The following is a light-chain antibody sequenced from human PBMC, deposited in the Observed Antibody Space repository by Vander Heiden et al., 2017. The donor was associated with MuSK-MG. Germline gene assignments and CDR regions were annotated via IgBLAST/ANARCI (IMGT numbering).Light chain of an antibody. J-gene: IGKJ3*01. Sequence: DIQMTQSLLSLSASVGDRVTITCRASENINNYLHWYQQRPGKAPKLLIFAASRLESGVPSRFSGSGYGTDVTLTITSRQPEDFAAYYCQQNNNSPMFTFGHGTKVDIK. CDR3: QQNNNSPMFT. V-gene: IGKV1-39*01. CDR1: ENINNY. CDR2: AAS.